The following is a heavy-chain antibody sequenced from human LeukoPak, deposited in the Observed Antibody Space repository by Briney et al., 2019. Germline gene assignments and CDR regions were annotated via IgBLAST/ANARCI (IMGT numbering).Heavy chain of an antibody. V-gene: IGHV3-9*01. CDR2: ISWNSGGI. Sequence: PGRSLRLSCAASGFTFDDYAMHWVRQAPGKGLEWVSGISWNSGGIGYVDSVKGRFTISRDNAKNFLYLQMNSLRAEDTAFYYCAKDGRPQVGGGIAYWGQGTLVTVSS. CDR1: GFTFDDYA. CDR3: AKDGRPQVGGGIAY. J-gene: IGHJ4*02. D-gene: IGHD3-16*02.